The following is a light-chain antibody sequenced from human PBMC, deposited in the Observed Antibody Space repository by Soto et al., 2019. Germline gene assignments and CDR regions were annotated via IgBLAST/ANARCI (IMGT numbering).Light chain of an antibody. V-gene: IGKV3-15*01. Sequence: EIVITQSPATLSVSPGERATLSCRASQSVSSNLAWYQQKPGQAPRLLIYGASTRATGIPARFSGSGSGTEFPLTISSLQSEDFAVYYCQQYNNWPPKYTFGQGTKLEIK. CDR2: GAS. J-gene: IGKJ2*01. CDR3: QQYNNWPPKYT. CDR1: QSVSSN.